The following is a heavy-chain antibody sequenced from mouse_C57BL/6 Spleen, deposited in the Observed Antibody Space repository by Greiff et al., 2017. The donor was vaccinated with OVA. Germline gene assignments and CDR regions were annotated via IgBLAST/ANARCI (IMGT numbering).Heavy chain of an antibody. CDR2: IYPSDSET. CDR3: ARHDIGSYWFAY. J-gene: IGHJ3*01. Sequence: QVQLQQPGAELVRPGSSVKLSCKASGYTFTSYWMDWVKQRPGQGLEWIGNIYPSDSETHYNQKFKDKATLTVDKSSSTAYMQLSSLTSEDSAVYYCARHDIGSYWFAYWGQGTLVTVSA. CDR1: GYTFTSYW. V-gene: IGHV1-61*01. D-gene: IGHD6-1*01.